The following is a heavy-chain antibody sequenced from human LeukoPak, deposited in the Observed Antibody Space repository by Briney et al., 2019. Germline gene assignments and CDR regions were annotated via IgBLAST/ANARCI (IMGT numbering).Heavy chain of an antibody. CDR1: GFTFSTYW. Sequence: PGGSLRLSCAASGFTFSTYWMGWVRQAPGKGLEWVAVISYDGSNKYYADSVKGRFTISRDNSKNTLYLQMNSLRAEDTAVYYCAKDRGYYYDSSGIDYWGQGTLVTVSS. J-gene: IGHJ4*02. D-gene: IGHD3-22*01. CDR3: AKDRGYYYDSSGIDY. V-gene: IGHV3-30*18. CDR2: ISYDGSNK.